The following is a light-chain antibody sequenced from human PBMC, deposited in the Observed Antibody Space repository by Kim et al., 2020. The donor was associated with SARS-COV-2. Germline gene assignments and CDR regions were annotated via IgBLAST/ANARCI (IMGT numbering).Light chain of an antibody. V-gene: IGKV2-40*01. CDR1: QSLLESDDGNTY. J-gene: IGKJ4*01. CDR2: TLS. Sequence: SFISTRSSQSLLESDDGNTYLDWYLQKAGQSPQLLIYTLSYRASGVPDRFSSSGSGTDFTLKISRVEAEDVGVFSCMQRIEFPLTFGGGTKVDIK. CDR3: MQRIEFPLT.